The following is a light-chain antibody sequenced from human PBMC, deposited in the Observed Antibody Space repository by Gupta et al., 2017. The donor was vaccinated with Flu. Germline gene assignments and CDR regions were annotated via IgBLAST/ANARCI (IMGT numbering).Light chain of an antibody. V-gene: IGLV3-25*03. CDR3: QTADSGGNSWV. J-gene: IGLJ3*02. CDR2: KDT. CDR1: ALATQY. Sequence: SSELTQPPSVSVSPGQTARIPCSGDALATQYGYWYQQKSDQAPVLIIYKDTERHSGIPERFSGSSSGTTVTLTITGVQADDEADYYCQTADSGGNSWVFGGGSKLTVL.